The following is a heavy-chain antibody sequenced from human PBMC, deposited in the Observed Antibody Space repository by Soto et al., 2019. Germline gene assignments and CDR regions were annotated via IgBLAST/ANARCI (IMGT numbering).Heavy chain of an antibody. J-gene: IGHJ5*02. Sequence: QVQLVQSGAEVKKPGASVKVSCKASGYTFTSYGISWVRQAPGQGLEWMGWISAYNGNTNYAQKLQGRVTMTTDTSTRTADMELRSLRSDDTAVYYCARGTYDYVWGSYRYRVGVNWFDPWGQGTLVTVSS. V-gene: IGHV1-18*01. CDR2: ISAYNGNT. CDR3: ARGTYDYVWGSYRYRVGVNWFDP. CDR1: GYTFTSYG. D-gene: IGHD3-16*02.